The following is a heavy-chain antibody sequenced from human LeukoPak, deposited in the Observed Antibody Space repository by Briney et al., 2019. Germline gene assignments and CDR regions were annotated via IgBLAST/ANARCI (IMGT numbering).Heavy chain of an antibody. Sequence: ASVKVSCKASGYTFTSYDINWVRQATGQGLEWMGWMNPNSGNTGYAQKFQGRVTMTRNNSISTDYMELSSLRSEDTAVYYCARGKGSIGRNSRTNKNWFDHWGQGTLVTVSS. CDR1: GYTFTSYD. J-gene: IGHJ5*02. V-gene: IGHV1-8*01. D-gene: IGHD2/OR15-2a*01. CDR2: MNPNSGNT. CDR3: ARGKGSIGRNSRTNKNWFDH.